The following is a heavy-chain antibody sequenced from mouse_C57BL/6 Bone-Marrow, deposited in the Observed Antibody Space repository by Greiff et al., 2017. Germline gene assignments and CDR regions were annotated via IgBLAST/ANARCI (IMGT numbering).Heavy chain of an antibody. CDR2: IWGDGST. CDR1: GFSLTSYG. CDR3: AKGTRVLERCAY. D-gene: IGHD3-3*01. V-gene: IGHV2-3*01. J-gene: IGHJ3*01. Sequence: VHLVESGPGLVAPSQSLSITCTVSGFSLTSYGVSWVRQPPGKGLEWLGVIWGDGSTNYHSALISRLSISKDNSTSQVFLKLNSLQTDDTAPCYCAKGTRVLERCAYWGQGTLLTVSA.